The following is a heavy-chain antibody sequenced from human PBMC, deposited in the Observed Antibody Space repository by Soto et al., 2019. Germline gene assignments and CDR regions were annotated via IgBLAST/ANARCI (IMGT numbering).Heavy chain of an antibody. Sequence: EVQLLESGGGLVQPGGSLRLSCAASGFTLSSYAMNWVRQAPGKGLECVSGISGSSSSTYYADSVKGRFTISRDNSKNTLYMQMNSLRAEDTAVSYCENKGRWGQGTLVTV. CDR3: ENKGR. CDR2: ISGSSSST. CDR1: GFTLSSYA. V-gene: IGHV3-23*01. J-gene: IGHJ4*02.